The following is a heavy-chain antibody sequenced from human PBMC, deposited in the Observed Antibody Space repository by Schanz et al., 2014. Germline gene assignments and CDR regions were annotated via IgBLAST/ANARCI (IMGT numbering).Heavy chain of an antibody. V-gene: IGHV3-23*01. Sequence: EMQLLESGGGLAQPGGSLRLSCEASGFSFGNYGMSWVRQAPGKGLEWVSGFDAHDGRAYYADSAKGRFTISRDNSKSTLYVEMNSLRVEDTAVYYCAKVRYSSGWRGDYFDEWGQGTLVTVAS. CDR1: GFSFGNYG. CDR3: AKVRYSSGWRGDYFDE. D-gene: IGHD6-25*01. CDR2: FDAHDGRA. J-gene: IGHJ4*02.